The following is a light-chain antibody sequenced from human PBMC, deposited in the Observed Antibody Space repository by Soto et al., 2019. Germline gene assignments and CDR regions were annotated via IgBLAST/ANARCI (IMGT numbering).Light chain of an antibody. Sequence: DTQMTQSPSTLSASVGDRVTITCRASQSISTWLAWYQQKPGKAPKLLIYKASSLESGVPSRFSGSRSGTEFTLTISSLQPDDFATYYCQQYNSYPYTFGQGTKLEIK. CDR2: KAS. V-gene: IGKV1-5*03. CDR3: QQYNSYPYT. CDR1: QSISTW. J-gene: IGKJ2*01.